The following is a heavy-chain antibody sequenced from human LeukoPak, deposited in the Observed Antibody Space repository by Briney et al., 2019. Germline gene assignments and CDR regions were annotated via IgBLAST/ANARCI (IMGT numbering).Heavy chain of an antibody. V-gene: IGHV1-3*01. J-gene: IGHJ5*02. CDR2: INAGNGNT. CDR3: ARDPSEQWLVLGWFDP. D-gene: IGHD6-19*01. Sequence: ASVKVSCKASGYTFTSYAMHWVRQAPGQRLEWMGWINAGNGNTKYSQKFQGRVTITRDTSASTAYMELSSLRSEDTAVYYCARDPSEQWLVLGWFDPWGQGTLVTVSS. CDR1: GYTFTSYA.